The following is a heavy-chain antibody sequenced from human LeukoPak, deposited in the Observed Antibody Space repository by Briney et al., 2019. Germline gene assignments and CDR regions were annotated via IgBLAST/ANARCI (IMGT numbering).Heavy chain of an antibody. J-gene: IGHJ4*02. Sequence: GGSLRLSCAASGFIVSSVYMSWVRQSPGKGLECASIIYSTGDTYYADSVKGRFTISRDVSKSTVYLQMNSLRAEDTAVYYCARGGRSSELVWGQGTRVTVSS. CDR2: IYSTGDT. CDR3: ARGGRSSELV. CDR1: GFIVSSVY. V-gene: IGHV3-53*01. D-gene: IGHD6-6*01.